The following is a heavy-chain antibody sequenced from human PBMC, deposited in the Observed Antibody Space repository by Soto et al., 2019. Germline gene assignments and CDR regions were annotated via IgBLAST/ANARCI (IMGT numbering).Heavy chain of an antibody. CDR2: IIPMFGTA. CDR3: AKREGSHWYFDL. V-gene: IGHV1-69*01. Sequence: QVQLVQSGAEVKKPGSSVKVSCTASGGTFSTFAISWVRQAPGQGLECMGGIIPMFGTAHYAQKFQGRVTITADESSRTFYMELSSLRSEDTAVYYCAKREGSHWYFDLWGRGTLVTVSS. CDR1: GGTFSTFA. J-gene: IGHJ2*01.